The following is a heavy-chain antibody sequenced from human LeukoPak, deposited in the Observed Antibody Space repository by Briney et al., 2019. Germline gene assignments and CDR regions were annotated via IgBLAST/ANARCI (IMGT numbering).Heavy chain of an antibody. J-gene: IGHJ4*02. CDR2: IYQSETA. Sequence: TSETLSLTCTVSGYSISSGYFWGWMRQPPGKGLEWIGSIYQSETAHYSPSLKSRVTISVDTSKNQFSLKLSSVTAADTAVYYCAREGRGYSYGYVDYWGQGTLVTVSS. CDR3: AREGRGYSYGYVDY. CDR1: GYSISSGYF. D-gene: IGHD5-18*01. V-gene: IGHV4-38-2*02.